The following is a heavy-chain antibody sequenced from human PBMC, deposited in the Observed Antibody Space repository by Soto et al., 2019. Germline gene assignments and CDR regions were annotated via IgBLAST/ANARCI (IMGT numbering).Heavy chain of an antibody. CDR2: IKQDGSEK. CDR3: ARAGRYTSSWSDY. J-gene: IGHJ4*02. D-gene: IGHD6-13*01. Sequence: EVQLVESGGGLVQPGGSLRLSCAASGFTFSSYWMSWVRQAPGKGLEWVANIKQDGSEKYYVDSVKGRFTIARDNAKNSRFLQMNSLRAEDTAVYYCARAGRYTSSWSDYWGQGTLVTVSS. CDR1: GFTFSSYW. V-gene: IGHV3-7*01.